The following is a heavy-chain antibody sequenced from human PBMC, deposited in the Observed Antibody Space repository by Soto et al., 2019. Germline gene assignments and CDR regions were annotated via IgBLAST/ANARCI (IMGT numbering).Heavy chain of an antibody. J-gene: IGHJ4*02. D-gene: IGHD3-22*01. V-gene: IGHV5-10-1*01. Sequence: GEYLKISCKGSGYTFTNYWITWVRQMPGKGLEWMGRTDPSDSYSNYSPSFQGHVTISIDKSISTAYLQWSSLQASDTAMYYCARQTAYYDGSGYYLYWGQGTLVTVSS. CDR2: TDPSDSYS. CDR3: ARQTAYYDGSGYYLY. CDR1: GYTFTNYW.